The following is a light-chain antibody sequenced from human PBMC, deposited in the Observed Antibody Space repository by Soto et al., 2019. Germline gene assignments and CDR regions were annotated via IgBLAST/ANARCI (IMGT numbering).Light chain of an antibody. Sequence: EIVLTQSPGTLSLSPGERATLSCRASQSVSSSFLAWYQQKPGQAPRLLIYGASIRATGIPDRFSGSGSGTDFTLTISRLEPEDFAVYYCQQYGSSPPWTFGQXXXV. CDR1: QSVSSSF. J-gene: IGKJ1*01. CDR2: GAS. CDR3: QQYGSSPPWT. V-gene: IGKV3-20*01.